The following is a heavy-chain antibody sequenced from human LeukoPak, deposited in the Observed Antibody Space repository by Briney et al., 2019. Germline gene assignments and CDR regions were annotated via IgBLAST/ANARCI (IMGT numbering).Heavy chain of an antibody. CDR1: GFTVSSNY. CDR3: AKIGYAYYHYGLDV. Sequence: GGSLRLSCAASGFTVSSNYMSWVRQAPGKGLEWVSSITDSGGNTHYADSVEGRFTVSRDNSRSTLYLQMDSLRAEDTAVFYCAKIGYAYYHYGLDVWGQGTTVTVSS. V-gene: IGHV3-53*01. D-gene: IGHD2-8*01. J-gene: IGHJ6*02. CDR2: ITDSGGNT.